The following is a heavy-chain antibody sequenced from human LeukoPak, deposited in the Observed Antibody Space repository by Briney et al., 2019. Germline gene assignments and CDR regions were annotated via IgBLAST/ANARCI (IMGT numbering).Heavy chain of an antibody. CDR2: IDPNSGGT. V-gene: IGHV1-2*06. D-gene: IGHD3-10*01. J-gene: IGHJ4*02. CDR1: GYTFTGYY. Sequence: EASVKVSCKASGYTFTGYYMHWVRQAPGQGLEWMGRIDPNSGGTNYAQKFQGRVTMTRDTAISTAYMELSRLRSDDTAVYYCARDSLLWFGELYDYWGQGTLVTVSS. CDR3: ARDSLLWFGELYDY.